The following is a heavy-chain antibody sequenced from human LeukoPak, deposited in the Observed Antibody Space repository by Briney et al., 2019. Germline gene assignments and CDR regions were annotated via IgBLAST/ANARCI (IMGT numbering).Heavy chain of an antibody. Sequence: PGGSLRLSCAASVCTFSINGMNGVRQAPGKGLEWVTLIWYDGNNKYYADSVKGRFTISRDNSKNTLYLQMNSLRAEDSAVYYWVKDFWSGYYPNCWGQGTLVTVSS. V-gene: IGHV3-33*06. CDR2: IWYDGNNK. CDR3: VKDFWSGYYPNC. D-gene: IGHD3-3*01. CDR1: VCTFSING. J-gene: IGHJ4*02.